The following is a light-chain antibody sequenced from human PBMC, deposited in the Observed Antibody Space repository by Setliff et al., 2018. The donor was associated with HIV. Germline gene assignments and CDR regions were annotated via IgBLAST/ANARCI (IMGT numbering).Light chain of an antibody. CDR3: QSYDSSLSGYL. J-gene: IGLJ1*01. CDR2: DVS. V-gene: IGLV2-14*03. Sequence: QSVLTQPASVSGSPGQSITISCTGSSTDVGRYIFVSWYQQHPGKAPRLMIFDVSNRPSGVSNRFSGSKSGSTASLTISGLQPEDEADYYCQSYDSSLSGYLFGTGTKVTVL. CDR1: STDVGRYIF.